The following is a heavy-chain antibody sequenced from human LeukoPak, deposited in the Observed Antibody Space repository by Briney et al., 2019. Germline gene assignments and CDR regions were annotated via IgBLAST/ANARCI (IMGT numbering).Heavy chain of an antibody. CDR3: ARGDYYGSGSYWYYFDY. D-gene: IGHD3-10*01. V-gene: IGHV3-7*01. CDR1: GFTFSSYW. Sequence: GGSLRLSCAASGFTFSSYWMSWVRQAPGKGLEWVANIKQDGSEKYYVDSVKGRFTISRDNAKNSLYLQMNSLRAEDTAVYYCARGDYYGSGSYWYYFDYWGQGTLVTVSS. J-gene: IGHJ4*02. CDR2: IKQDGSEK.